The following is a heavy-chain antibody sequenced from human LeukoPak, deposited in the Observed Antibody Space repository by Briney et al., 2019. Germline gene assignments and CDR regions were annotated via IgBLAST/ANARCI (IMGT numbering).Heavy chain of an antibody. CDR2: ISSSSSTI. V-gene: IGHV3-48*01. D-gene: IGHD4-17*01. CDR1: GFTFSSYS. CDR3: ARHHTTENDY. J-gene: IGHJ4*02. Sequence: GGSLRLSCAASGFTFSSYSMNWVRQAPGKGLEWVSYISSSSSTIYYADSVKGRFTISRDNAKNSLYLQMNSLRAEDTAVYYCARHHTTENDYWGQGTLVTVSS.